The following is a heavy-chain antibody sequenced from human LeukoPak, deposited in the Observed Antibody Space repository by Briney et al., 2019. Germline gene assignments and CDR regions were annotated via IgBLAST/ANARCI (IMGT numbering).Heavy chain of an antibody. D-gene: IGHD3-10*01. CDR3: ATAGYYGSGSYYKRGYYFDD. J-gene: IGHJ4*02. Sequence: ASVKVSCKVSGYTLTELSMHWVRQAPGKGLEWMGGFDPEDGETIYAQKFQGRVTMTEDTSTDTAYMELSSLRSEDTAVYYCATAGYYGSGSYYKRGYYFDDWGQGTLVTVSS. CDR1: GYTLTELS. V-gene: IGHV1-24*01. CDR2: FDPEDGET.